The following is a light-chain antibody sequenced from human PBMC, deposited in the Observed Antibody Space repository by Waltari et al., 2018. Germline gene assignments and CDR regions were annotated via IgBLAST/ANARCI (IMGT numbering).Light chain of an antibody. J-gene: IGLJ2*01. CDR2: YDS. CDR1: HIGSKS. V-gene: IGLV3-21*04. CDR3: LVWHSTIDHQGV. Sequence: SYVVTQSPSVSVAPGETARITWGGDHIGSKSGHWYQQRPGQAPVLVISYDSDRPSGIPERFSGSNSGNTATLTISWVEAEDEADYYCLVWHSTIDHQGVFGGGTKLTVL.